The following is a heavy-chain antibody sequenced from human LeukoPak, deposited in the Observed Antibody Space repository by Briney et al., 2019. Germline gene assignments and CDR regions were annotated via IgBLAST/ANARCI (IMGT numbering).Heavy chain of an antibody. D-gene: IGHD2-15*01. V-gene: IGHV4-4*07. CDR3: ARDRGYCSHNDCYPYFDY. J-gene: IGHJ4*02. CDR2: VYVSGST. Sequence: SETLSLTCSVSGDSISPYHWSWIRQSAGKGLEWIGRVYVSGSTKYNLSLKSRVTMSLDMSKNQVSLRLNSVTAADTAVYYCARDRGYCSHNDCYPYFDYWGQGTLVTVSS. CDR1: GDSISPYH.